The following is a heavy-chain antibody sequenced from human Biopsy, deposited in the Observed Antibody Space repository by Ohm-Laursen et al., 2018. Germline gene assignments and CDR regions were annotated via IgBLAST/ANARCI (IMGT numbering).Heavy chain of an antibody. CDR1: GFTFSDYY. D-gene: IGHD3-22*01. Sequence: SLRLSCTASGFTFSDYYMTWVRQAPGKGLEWVSVIDSGGYTHYTDSVKGRFTISRDNSKNTLYLQMNNLIAEDTAVYYCARSTYYYESSGTRRGLDIWGQGTMVTVSS. CDR3: ARSTYYYESSGTRRGLDI. V-gene: IGHV3-53*01. J-gene: IGHJ3*02. CDR2: IDSGGYT.